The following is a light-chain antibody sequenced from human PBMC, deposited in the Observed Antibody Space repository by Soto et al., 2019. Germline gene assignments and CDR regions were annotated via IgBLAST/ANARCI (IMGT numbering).Light chain of an antibody. CDR3: QQYNAWPLT. V-gene: IGKV3-15*01. CDR1: QSVSST. Sequence: EVVMTQSPATLSVSPGERATLSCKASQSVSSTLAWYQQNPGQAPRLLIYGASTRAAGIPARFSGSGSGTEFTLTNSSLQSEDFAVYYCQQYNAWPLTFGGGTKVEIK. CDR2: GAS. J-gene: IGKJ4*01.